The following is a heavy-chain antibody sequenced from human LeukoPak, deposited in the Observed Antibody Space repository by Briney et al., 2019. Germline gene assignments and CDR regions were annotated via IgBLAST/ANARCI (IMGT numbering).Heavy chain of an antibody. D-gene: IGHD3-22*01. Sequence: GGSLRLSCAASGFTFSSYAMSWVRQAPGKGLEWASAISGSGGSTYYADSVKGRFTISRDNSKNTLYLQMNSLRAEDTAVYYCAKDPSSGYYRYWGQGTLVTVSS. CDR3: AKDPSSGYYRY. CDR1: GFTFSSYA. V-gene: IGHV3-23*01. J-gene: IGHJ4*02. CDR2: ISGSGGST.